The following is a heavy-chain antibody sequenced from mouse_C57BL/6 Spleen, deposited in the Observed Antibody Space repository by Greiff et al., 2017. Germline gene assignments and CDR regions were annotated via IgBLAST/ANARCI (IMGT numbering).Heavy chain of an antibody. Sequence: EVQVVESGGGLVKPGGSLKLSCAASGFTFSSYAMSWVRQTPEKRLEWVATISDGGSYTYYPDNVKGRFTISRDNAKNNLYLQMSHLKSEDTAKYYCARGGGPTMVTTPFAYWGQGTLVTGSA. D-gene: IGHD2-9*01. J-gene: IGHJ3*01. CDR3: ARGGGPTMVTTPFAY. V-gene: IGHV5-4*01. CDR2: ISDGGSYT. CDR1: GFTFSSYA.